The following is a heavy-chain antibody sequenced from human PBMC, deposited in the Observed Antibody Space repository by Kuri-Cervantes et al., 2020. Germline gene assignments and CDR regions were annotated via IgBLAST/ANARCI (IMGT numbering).Heavy chain of an antibody. CDR3: AKDLYYYDSEPGWFDP. CDR2: ISYDGSNK. CDR1: GFTFSSYG. V-gene: IGHV3-30*18. J-gene: IGHJ5*02. Sequence: GGSLRLSCAASGFTFSSYGMHWVRQAPGKGLEWVAVISYDGSNKYYADSVKGRFTISRDNSKNTLYLQMNSLRAEDTAVYYCAKDLYYYDSEPGWFDPWGQGTLVTVSS. D-gene: IGHD3-22*01.